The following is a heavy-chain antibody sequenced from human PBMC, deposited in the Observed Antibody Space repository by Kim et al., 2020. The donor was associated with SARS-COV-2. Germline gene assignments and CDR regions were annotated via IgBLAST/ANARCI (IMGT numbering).Heavy chain of an antibody. CDR3: TRDPGSSSSGWYDGRDY. V-gene: IGHV4-34*01. CDR1: GGSFSGYY. D-gene: IGHD6-19*01. Sequence: SETLSLTCAVYGGSFSGYYWSWIRQPPGKGLAWIGEINHSGSTSYNPSLKSRVTISVDTSKNQFSLKVSSVTAADTAVYYCTRDPGSSSSGWYDGRDYWGQGTLVTVSS. J-gene: IGHJ4*02. CDR2: INHSGST.